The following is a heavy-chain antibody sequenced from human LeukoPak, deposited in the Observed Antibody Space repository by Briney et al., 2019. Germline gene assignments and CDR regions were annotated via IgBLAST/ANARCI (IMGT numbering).Heavy chain of an antibody. CDR2: ISYDGSNK. CDR1: GFTFSSYA. D-gene: IGHD3-22*01. V-gene: IGHV3-30*04. J-gene: IGHJ3*02. CDR3: ARDSFPGRYYEGAFDI. Sequence: GGSLRLSCAASGFTFSSYAIHCVRQAPGKGLEWVAVISYDGSNKYYADSVKGRFTISRDNSKNTLYLQMNSLRAEDTAVYYCARDSFPGRYYEGAFDIWGQGTMVTVSS.